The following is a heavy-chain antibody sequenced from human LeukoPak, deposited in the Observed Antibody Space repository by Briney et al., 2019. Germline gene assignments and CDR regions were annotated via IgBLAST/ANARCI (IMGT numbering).Heavy chain of an antibody. D-gene: IGHD6-13*01. CDR3: AGSIAAADTTIYYYYGMDV. CDR2: ISAYNGNT. J-gene: IGHJ6*02. CDR1: GYTFTSYG. Sequence: GGPVKVSCKASGYTFTSYGISWVRQAPGQGLEWMGWISAYNGNTNYAQKLQGRVTMTTDTSTSTAYMELRSLRSDDTAVYYCAGSIAAADTTIYYYYGMDVWGQGTTVTVSS. V-gene: IGHV1-18*01.